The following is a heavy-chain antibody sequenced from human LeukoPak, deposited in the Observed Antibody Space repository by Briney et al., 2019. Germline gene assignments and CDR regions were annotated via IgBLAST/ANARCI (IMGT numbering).Heavy chain of an antibody. CDR1: GFIVSSNY. J-gene: IGHJ4*02. D-gene: IGHD4/OR15-4a*01. CDR3: ARTSADYGEVLFDY. CDR2: IYSGGST. V-gene: IGHV3-53*01. Sequence: GGSLRLSCAASGFIVSSNYMSWVRQAPGKGLEWVSVIYSGGSTYYADSVKGRFTISRGNSKNTLYLQMNSLRAEDTAVYYCARTSADYGEVLFDYWGQGTLVTVSS.